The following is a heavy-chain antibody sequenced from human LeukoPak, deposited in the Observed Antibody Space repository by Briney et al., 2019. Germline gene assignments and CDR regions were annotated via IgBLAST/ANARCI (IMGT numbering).Heavy chain of an antibody. CDR1: GESFSDYY. Sequence: SETLSLTCAVSGESFSDYYWTWIRQSPLKGLEWLGEINHSGRTSYNPSLKTRVTIPVDTSKNQFSLMLTSMTAADAAVYYCARAQVLWFGKLSVPQSFDHWGQGTLVTVSS. V-gene: IGHV4-34*01. J-gene: IGHJ4*02. CDR2: INHSGRT. CDR3: ARAQVLWFGKLSVPQSFDH. D-gene: IGHD3-10*01.